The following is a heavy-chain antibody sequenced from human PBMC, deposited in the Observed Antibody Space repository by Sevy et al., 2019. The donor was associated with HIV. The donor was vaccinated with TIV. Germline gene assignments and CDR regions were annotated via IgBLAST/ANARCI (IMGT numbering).Heavy chain of an antibody. D-gene: IGHD6-13*01. CDR1: GGSISSYY. CDR3: AREGAGYSSSWSADAFDI. V-gene: IGHV4-59*01. Sequence: SETLSLTCTVSGGSISSYYWSWIRQPPGKGLEWIGYIYYSGSTNYNPSLKSRVTISVDTSKNQFSLKLSSVTAADTAVYYCAREGAGYSSSWSADAFDIWGQGTMVTVSS. J-gene: IGHJ3*02. CDR2: IYYSGST.